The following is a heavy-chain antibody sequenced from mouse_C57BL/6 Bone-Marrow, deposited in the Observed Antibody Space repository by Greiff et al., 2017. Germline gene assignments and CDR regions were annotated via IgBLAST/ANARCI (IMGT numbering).Heavy chain of an antibody. CDR1: GFTFSSYT. D-gene: IGHD6-1*01. Sequence: EVKLVESGGGLVKPGGSLKLSCAASGFTFSSYTMSWVRQTPEKRLEWVATISGGGGNTYYPDSVTGRFTISRDNANNTLYLQMSSLRSEDTALYYCARRGAAGYFDVWGTGTTVTVSS. J-gene: IGHJ1*03. CDR2: ISGGGGNT. CDR3: ARRGAAGYFDV. V-gene: IGHV5-9*01.